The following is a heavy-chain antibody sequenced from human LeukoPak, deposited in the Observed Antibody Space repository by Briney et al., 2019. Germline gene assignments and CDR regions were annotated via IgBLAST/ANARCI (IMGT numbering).Heavy chain of an antibody. CDR1: GFTFSSYA. J-gene: IGHJ4*02. Sequence: GGSLRLSCAASGFTFSSYAMSWVRQAPGKGLEWVSAISGSGGSTYYADSVKGRFTISRDNSKNTLYLQMNSLRAEDTAVYYCAKAKFMGIEAAGRSFDYWGQGTLVTVSS. CDR2: ISGSGGST. D-gene: IGHD6-13*01. V-gene: IGHV3-23*01. CDR3: AKAKFMGIEAAGRSFDY.